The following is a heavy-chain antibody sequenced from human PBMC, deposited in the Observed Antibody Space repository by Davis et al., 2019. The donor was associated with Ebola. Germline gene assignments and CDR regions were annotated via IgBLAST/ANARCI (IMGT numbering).Heavy chain of an antibody. J-gene: IGHJ4*02. D-gene: IGHD3-10*01. CDR2: ITSRGTYI. V-gene: IGHV3-21*01. CDR3: ARDYRGAIDY. Sequence: PGGSLRLSCETSGFTFSTYSMNWVRQAPGKGLEWVSTITSRGTYIYYADSLKGRFTVSRDNAKNALYLQMISLRAEDTAIYYCARDYRGAIDYWGQGTLVTVSS. CDR1: GFTFSTYS.